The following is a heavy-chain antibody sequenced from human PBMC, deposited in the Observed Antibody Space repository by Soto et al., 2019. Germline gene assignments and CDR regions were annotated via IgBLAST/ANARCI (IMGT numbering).Heavy chain of an antibody. CDR3: ARESGDNWDYEAY. J-gene: IGHJ4*02. Sequence: QVQLQESGPGLVKPLETLSLTCTVSGGSITSYRWSWIRQPAGKGLEWIGRINTSGNTHYNPSLKSRVTVSIDTSRNQFFLTVNSVTAADSAVYYCARESGDNWDYEAYWGQGTPVTVSS. CDR1: GGSITSYR. CDR2: INTSGNT. V-gene: IGHV4-4*07. D-gene: IGHD1-7*01.